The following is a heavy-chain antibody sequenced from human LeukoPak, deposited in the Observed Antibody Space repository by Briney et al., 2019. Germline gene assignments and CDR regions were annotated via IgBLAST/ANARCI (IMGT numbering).Heavy chain of an antibody. V-gene: IGHV4-4*07. Sequence: SETLSLTCTVSGGSISSYYWSWIRQPPGKGLEWIGRIYTSGSTNYNPSLKSRVTMSVDTSKNQFSLKLSSVTAADTAVYYCAREKYSSSWYVPPELGSGYYYYMDVWGKGTTVTISS. CDR2: IYTSGST. CDR3: AREKYSSSWYVPPELGSGYYYYMDV. J-gene: IGHJ6*03. CDR1: GGSISSYY. D-gene: IGHD6-13*01.